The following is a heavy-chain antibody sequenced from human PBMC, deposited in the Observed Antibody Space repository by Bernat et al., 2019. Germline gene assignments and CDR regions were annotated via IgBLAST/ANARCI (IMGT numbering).Heavy chain of an antibody. Sequence: QVQLVQSGAEVKKPGASVKVSCKASGYTFTSYGISWVRQAPGQGLEWMGWISAYNGNTNYAQKLLGRVTMTTDTSTSTAYMELRSLRSDDTAVYYCARVVQQLPPSYYGMDVWGQGTTVTVSS. CDR3: ARVVQQLPPSYYGMDV. CDR2: ISAYNGNT. J-gene: IGHJ6*02. D-gene: IGHD6-13*01. CDR1: GYTFTSYG. V-gene: IGHV1-18*01.